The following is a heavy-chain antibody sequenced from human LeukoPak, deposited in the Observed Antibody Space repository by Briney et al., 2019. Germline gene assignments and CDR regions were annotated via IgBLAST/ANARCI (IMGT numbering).Heavy chain of an antibody. J-gene: IGHJ4*02. CDR3: ARVVRADYDYVWGSYHPLGTYFDY. CDR2: IIPIFGTA. Sequence: ASVKVSCKASGATFSSYAISWVRQAPGQGLEWMGGIIPIFGTANYAQKFQGRVTITTDESTSTAYMELSSLRSEDTAVYYCARVVRADYDYVWGSYHPLGTYFDYWGQGTLVTVSS. V-gene: IGHV1-69*05. D-gene: IGHD3-16*02. CDR1: GATFSSYA.